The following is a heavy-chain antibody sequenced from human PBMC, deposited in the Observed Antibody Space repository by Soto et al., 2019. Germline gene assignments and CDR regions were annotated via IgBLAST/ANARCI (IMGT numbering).Heavy chain of an antibody. CDR1: GVTVSSNY. CDR2: IYSGGST. CDR3: ARHGYNYGGGSFDY. D-gene: IGHD5-18*01. J-gene: IGHJ4*02. V-gene: IGHV3-66*04. Sequence: EVQLVESGGGLVQPGGSLRLSCAASGVTVSSNYMSWVRQAPGKGLEWVSVIYSGGSTYYADSVKGRFTMSRDNSKNTLYLQMNSLRAEDTAVYYCARHGYNYGGGSFDYWGQGTLVTVSS.